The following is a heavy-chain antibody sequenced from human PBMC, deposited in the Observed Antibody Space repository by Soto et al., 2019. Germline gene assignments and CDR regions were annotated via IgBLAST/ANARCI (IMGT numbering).Heavy chain of an antibody. CDR1: GFAFNKFG. V-gene: IGHV3-30*18. CDR2: ISYDGSYQ. CDR3: AKGGEVGGVLGDH. J-gene: IGHJ4*02. Sequence: GGSLRLSCEASGFAFNKFGMHWVRQAPGKGLEWVAFISYDGSYQYYADSVQGRLTITRDNSMNTLNMQLNSLRREDTAVYYCAKGGEVGGVLGDHWGQGTLVTVSS. D-gene: IGHD1-26*01.